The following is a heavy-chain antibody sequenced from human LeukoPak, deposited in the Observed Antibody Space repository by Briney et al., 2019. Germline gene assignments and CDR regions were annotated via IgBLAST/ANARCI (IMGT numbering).Heavy chain of an antibody. CDR1: GGSISSGDYY. D-gene: IGHD3-10*01. J-gene: IGHJ3*02. V-gene: IGHV4-30-4*08. CDR2: IYHSGST. CDR3: ARDRGDGEAFDI. Sequence: SETLSLTCTVSGGSISSGDYYWSWIRQPPGKGLEWIGYIYHSGSTYYNPSLKSRVTISVDTSKNQSSLKLSSVTAADTAVYYCARDRGDGEAFDIWGQGTMVTVSS.